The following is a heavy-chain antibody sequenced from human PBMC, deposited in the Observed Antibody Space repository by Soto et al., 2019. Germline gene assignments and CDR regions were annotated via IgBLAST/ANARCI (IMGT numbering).Heavy chain of an antibody. CDR1: GGSLRTYY. Sequence: QVQLQQWGTGLLKPSETLSLTCAVYGGSLRTYYWSWLRQPPGMGLEWIGEVTHSGSINYYPSLTSRVTISADTSKNQVSLSLRSVTAADTAVYYCARDFQYWGQGSLVIVSS. J-gene: IGHJ1*01. V-gene: IGHV4-34*01. CDR3: ARDFQY. CDR2: VTHSGSI.